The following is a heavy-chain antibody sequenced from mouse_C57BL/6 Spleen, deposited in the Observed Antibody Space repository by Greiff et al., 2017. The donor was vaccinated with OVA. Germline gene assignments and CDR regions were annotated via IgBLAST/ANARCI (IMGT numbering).Heavy chain of an antibody. J-gene: IGHJ2*01. V-gene: IGHV1-82*01. CDR3: ARDYYGSSSDY. CDR1: SYAFSSSW. CDR2: IYPGDGDT. D-gene: IGHD1-1*01. Sequence: VHLVESGPELVKPGASVKISCKASSYAFSSSWMNWVKQRPGKGLEWIGRIYPGDGDTNYNGKFKGKATLTADKSSSTAYMQLSSLTSEDSAVYFCARDYYGSSSDYWGQGTTLTVSS.